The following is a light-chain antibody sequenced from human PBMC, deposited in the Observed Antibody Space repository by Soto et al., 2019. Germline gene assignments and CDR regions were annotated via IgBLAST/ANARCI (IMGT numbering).Light chain of an antibody. Sequence: EVVMTQSPATLSVSPGERATLSCRASQSVGSNLAWYQKKPCQAPRLLIYGAATRATGVPARFSGSGSGTEFTRTISSLQSEDFALYYCQQYSDWPPVTFGGATKVEIK. CDR3: QQYSDWPPVT. V-gene: IGKV3-15*01. J-gene: IGKJ4*01. CDR1: QSVGSN. CDR2: GAA.